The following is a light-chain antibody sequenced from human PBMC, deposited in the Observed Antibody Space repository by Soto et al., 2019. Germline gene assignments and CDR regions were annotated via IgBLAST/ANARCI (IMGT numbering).Light chain of an antibody. CDR1: SSNIGTNG. V-gene: IGLV1-36*01. CDR2: YDD. Sequence: QSVLTQPPSASEAPRQRVTISCSGSSSNIGTNGVNWYQQLPGKAPKLLIYYDDLLPSGVSDRFSGSKSGTSASLAISGLQSEDEADYYCAAWDDSLNGRVFGGGTKLTVL. J-gene: IGLJ3*02. CDR3: AAWDDSLNGRV.